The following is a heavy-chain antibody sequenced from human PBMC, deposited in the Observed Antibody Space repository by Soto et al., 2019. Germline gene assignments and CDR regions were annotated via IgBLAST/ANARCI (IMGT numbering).Heavy chain of an antibody. V-gene: IGHV3-21*01. J-gene: IGHJ3*02. CDR3: ARDLGDYYYDSSGYPWAFDI. CDR1: GFTFSSYS. Sequence: EVQLVESGGGLVKPGGSLRISCAASGFTFSSYSMNWVRQAPGKGLEWVSSISSSSSYINYADSVKGRFTISRDNAKNSLYLQMNSLRAEDTAVYYCARDLGDYYYDSSGYPWAFDIWGQGTMVTVSS. D-gene: IGHD3-22*01. CDR2: ISSSSSYI.